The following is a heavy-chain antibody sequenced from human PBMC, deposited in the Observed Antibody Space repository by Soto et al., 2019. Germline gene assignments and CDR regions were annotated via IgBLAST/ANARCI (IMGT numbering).Heavy chain of an antibody. V-gene: IGHV4-39*01. Sequence: QLLLQESGPGLVKPSETLSLTCPVSGGSILDSTYYWAWIRQSPGKGLEWIGTIFYSGGTFYTPSLXXXVXXSVDTSNNQFSLKLSSVTAADTAVYYCARQASGYYYGWFDPWGQGTLVTVSS. D-gene: IGHD3-22*01. CDR1: GGSILDSTYY. CDR3: ARQASGYYYGWFDP. J-gene: IGHJ5*02. CDR2: IFYSGGT.